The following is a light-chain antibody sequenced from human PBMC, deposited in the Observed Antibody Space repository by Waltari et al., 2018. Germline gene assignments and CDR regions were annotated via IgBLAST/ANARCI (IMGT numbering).Light chain of an antibody. CDR1: SSDVGGYNY. V-gene: IGLV2-14*03. Sequence: QSALTQPASVSGSPGQSITISCTGTSSDVGGYNYVSWYQHHPGKGPKSMIYDVNDRPAGVSNRVSGSKSGNTASLTISGLQAEDEADYYCSSYRRSDIVVFGGGTKLTVL. CDR2: DVN. CDR3: SSYRRSDIVV. J-gene: IGLJ2*01.